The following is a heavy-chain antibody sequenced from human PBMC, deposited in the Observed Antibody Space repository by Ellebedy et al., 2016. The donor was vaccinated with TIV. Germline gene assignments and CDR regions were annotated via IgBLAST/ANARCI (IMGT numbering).Heavy chain of an antibody. CDR3: AIVAAANFDY. J-gene: IGHJ4*02. D-gene: IGHD6-25*01. CDR2: ISWNSGSI. V-gene: IGHV3-9*01. Sequence: SLKISCAASGFTFDDYAMHWVRQAPGKGLEWVSGISWNSGSIGYADSVKGRFTISRDNAKNSLYLQMNSLRAEDTALYYCAIVAAANFDYWGQGTLVTVSS. CDR1: GFTFDDYA.